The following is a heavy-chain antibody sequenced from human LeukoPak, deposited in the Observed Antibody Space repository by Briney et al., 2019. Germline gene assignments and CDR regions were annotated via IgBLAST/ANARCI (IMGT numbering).Heavy chain of an antibody. CDR2: IYTSGST. J-gene: IGHJ4*02. Sequence: SETLSLTCTVSGGSISSGSYYWSWIRQPAGKGLEWIGRIYTSGSTNYNPSLKSRVTISVDRSKNQFSLKLSSVTAADTAVYYCARDNVGGFDYWGQGTLVTVSS. V-gene: IGHV4-61*02. CDR3: ARDNVGGFDY. CDR1: GGSISSGSYY. D-gene: IGHD3-10*01.